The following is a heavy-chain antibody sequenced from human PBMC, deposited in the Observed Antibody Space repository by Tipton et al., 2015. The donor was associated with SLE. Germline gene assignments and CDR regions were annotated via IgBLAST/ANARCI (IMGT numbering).Heavy chain of an antibody. CDR3: ASLYDYYGMDV. J-gene: IGHJ6*02. CDR1: GYSISRGFY. Sequence: TLSLTCTVSGYSISRGFYWAWIRQPPGKGLEWIGYIYYSGSTNYNPSLKSRVTISVDTSKNQFSLKLSSVTAADTAVYYCASLYDYYGMDVWGQGTTVTVSS. D-gene: IGHD2/OR15-2a*01. V-gene: IGHV4-59*01. CDR2: IYYSGST.